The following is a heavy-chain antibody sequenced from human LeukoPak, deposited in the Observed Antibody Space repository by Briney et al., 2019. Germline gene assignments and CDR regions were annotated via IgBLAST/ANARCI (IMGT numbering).Heavy chain of an antibody. CDR3: ARDNGNRQQWLGNFDY. CDR2: ISAYNGNT. V-gene: IGHV1-18*01. J-gene: IGHJ4*02. Sequence: GASVKVSCKASGYTFTNSGISWVRQAPGQGLEWMGWISAYNGNTKYAQKLQGRLTMTTDTSTRTAYMGLRSLRSDDTAVYYCARDNGNRQQWLGNFDYWGQGTLVTVFS. D-gene: IGHD6-19*01. CDR1: GYTFTNSG.